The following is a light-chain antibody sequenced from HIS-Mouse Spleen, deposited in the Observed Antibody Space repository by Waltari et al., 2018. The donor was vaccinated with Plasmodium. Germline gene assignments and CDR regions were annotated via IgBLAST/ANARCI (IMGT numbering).Light chain of an antibody. CDR1: ALPKNY. CDR3: YSTDSSGNHRV. V-gene: IGLV3-10*01. J-gene: IGLJ3*02. Sequence: SYELTQPPSVSVSLGQTARIPCSGDALPKNYAYWYQQKSGQAPVLVIYEDSKRPSGIPERFSGSSSGTMATLTISGAQVEDEADYYCYSTDSSGNHRVFGGGTKLTVL. CDR2: EDS.